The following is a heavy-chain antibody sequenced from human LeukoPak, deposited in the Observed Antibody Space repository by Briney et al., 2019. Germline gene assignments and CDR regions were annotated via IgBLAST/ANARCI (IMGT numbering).Heavy chain of an antibody. CDR1: GGSISSFY. CDR2: IYYSGDT. D-gene: IGHD1-26*01. Sequence: TSETPSLTCTVSGGSISSFYWSWIRQPPGKGLEWIGFIYYSGDTNYNPSLKSRVSISVDTSNNQFSLNVRSVTAADTAVYYCARHRGPTYGMDVWGQGTTVTVSS. V-gene: IGHV4-59*08. J-gene: IGHJ6*02. CDR3: ARHRGPTYGMDV.